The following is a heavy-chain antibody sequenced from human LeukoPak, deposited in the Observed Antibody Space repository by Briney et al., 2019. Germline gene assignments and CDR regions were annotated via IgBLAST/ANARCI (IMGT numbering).Heavy chain of an antibody. Sequence: GGSLRLSCAASGFTFSSYGMHWVRQAPGKGLEWVAVIWYDGSNKYYADSVKGRFTISRDNSKNTLYLQMNSLRAEDTAVYYCARDPAYCGGDCYSGFDYWGQGTLATVSS. J-gene: IGHJ4*02. CDR2: IWYDGSNK. CDR1: GFTFSSYG. D-gene: IGHD2-21*02. CDR3: ARDPAYCGGDCYSGFDY. V-gene: IGHV3-33*01.